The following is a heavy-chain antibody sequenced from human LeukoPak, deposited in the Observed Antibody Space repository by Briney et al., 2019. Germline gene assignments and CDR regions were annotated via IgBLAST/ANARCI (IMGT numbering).Heavy chain of an antibody. CDR1: GXXFSNYW. Sequence: GGSLRLSCAASGXXFSNYWMHWVXXAXGXXXXXXSRINSDGSITTYADFVKGRFTISRDNAKNSLYLQMNSLRAEDTAVYYCAREAGIPPSTQQWPTSVDYWGQGTLVTVSS. D-gene: IGHD5-18*01. CDR3: AREAGIPPSTQQWPTSVDY. V-gene: IGHV3-74*01. J-gene: IGHJ4*02. CDR2: INSDGSIT.